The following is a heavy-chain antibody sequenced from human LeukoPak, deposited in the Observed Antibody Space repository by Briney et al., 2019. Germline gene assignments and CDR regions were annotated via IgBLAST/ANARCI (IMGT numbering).Heavy chain of an antibody. Sequence: ASVNVTCKASGGTFSSYAISLVRQAPGQGLEWMGGIIPIFGTANYAQKFQGRVTITTVECTSTAYMGLSSLRSEDTAVYYFARGNWYGDFGSDNFDYWGQGTLVTVSS. CDR2: IIPIFGTA. J-gene: IGHJ4*02. CDR3: ARGNWYGDFGSDNFDY. CDR1: GGTFSSYA. V-gene: IGHV1-69*05. D-gene: IGHD3-3*01.